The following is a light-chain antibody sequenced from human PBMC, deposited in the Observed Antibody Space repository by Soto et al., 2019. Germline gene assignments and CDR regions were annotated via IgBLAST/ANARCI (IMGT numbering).Light chain of an antibody. V-gene: IGKV1-13*02. Sequence: AIQLTPSTYSLSASVVSISTINFLASQGISSALAWYQQKPGKAPKLLIYDASSLECGVPSRFSGSGSGTEFTLTISSLQPDDFATYYCQKYNSYSWTFGKGHKVAIK. CDR2: DAS. J-gene: IGKJ1*01. CDR3: QKYNSYSWT. CDR1: QGISSA.